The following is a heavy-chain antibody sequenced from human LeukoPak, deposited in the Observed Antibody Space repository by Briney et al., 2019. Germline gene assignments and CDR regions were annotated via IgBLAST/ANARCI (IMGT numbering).Heavy chain of an antibody. CDR3: ARVKYSNLDPPDY. D-gene: IGHD6-13*01. Sequence: GGSLRLSCAASGFTFRSYFIHWLRQAPGKGLEWVAVISYDGSNKYYADSVKGRFTISRDNSKNTLSLQMNSLRAEDTAVYYCARVKYSNLDPPDYWGQGTLVTVSS. CDR2: ISYDGSNK. CDR1: GFTFRSYF. J-gene: IGHJ4*02. V-gene: IGHV3-30*04.